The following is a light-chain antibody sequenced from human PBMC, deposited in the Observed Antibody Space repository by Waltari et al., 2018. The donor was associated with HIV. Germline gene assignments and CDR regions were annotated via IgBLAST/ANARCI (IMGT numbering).Light chain of an antibody. CDR1: QSISRK. CDR3: QQSDTSPHT. Sequence: DIQVTQSPSSLSASVGFGVAITCRASQSISRKLKWYQQKPGQAPKLLIHSTSRLQMGVPSRFSGSGSGTEFTLTISGLQFEDSATYYCQQSDTSPHTFGQGTNVEIK. CDR2: STS. V-gene: IGKV1-39*01. J-gene: IGKJ2*01.